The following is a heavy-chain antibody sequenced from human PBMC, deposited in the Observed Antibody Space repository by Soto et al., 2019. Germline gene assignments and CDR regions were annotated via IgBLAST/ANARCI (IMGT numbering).Heavy chain of an antibody. CDR1: GFTFSSYG. V-gene: IGHV3-33*01. Sequence: QVQLVESGGGVVQPGRSLRLSCAASGFTFSSYGMHWVRQAPGKGLEWVAVIWYDGSNKYYADSVKGRFTISRDNSKNTLYLQMNSLRAEDTAVYYCARDVRYSSSGPNWFDPWGQGTLVTVSS. CDR3: ARDVRYSSSGPNWFDP. D-gene: IGHD6-13*01. J-gene: IGHJ5*02. CDR2: IWYDGSNK.